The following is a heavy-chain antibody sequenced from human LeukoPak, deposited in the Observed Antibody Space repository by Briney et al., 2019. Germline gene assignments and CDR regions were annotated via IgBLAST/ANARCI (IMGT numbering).Heavy chain of an antibody. D-gene: IGHD3-10*01. CDR3: ARDPDTITSFAFDI. CDR1: GYTFTGYY. CDR2: INPNSGGT. V-gene: IGHV1-2*02. Sequence: GASVKVSCKASGYTFTGYYMHWGRQAPGQGLEWMGWINPNSGGTNYAQKFQGRVTMTRDTSISTAYMELSRLRSDDTAVYYCARDPDTITSFAFDIWGQGTMVTVSS. J-gene: IGHJ3*02.